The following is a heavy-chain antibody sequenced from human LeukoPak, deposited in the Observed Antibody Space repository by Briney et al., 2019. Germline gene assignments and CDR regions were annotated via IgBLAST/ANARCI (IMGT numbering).Heavy chain of an antibody. V-gene: IGHV4-59*08. D-gene: IGHD2-15*01. CDR3: ARQGNSGGSYFDY. CDR1: GGSISSYY. Sequence: PSETLSLTCTVSGGSISSYYWSWIRQPPGKGLEWIGYIYYSGSTNYNPSLKSRVTISVDTSKNQFSLKLSSVTAADTAVYYCARQGNSGGSYFDYWGQGTLVTVSS. J-gene: IGHJ4*02. CDR2: IYYSGST.